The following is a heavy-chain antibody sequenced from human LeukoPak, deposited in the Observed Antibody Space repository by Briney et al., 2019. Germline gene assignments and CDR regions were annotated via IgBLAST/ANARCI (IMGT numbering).Heavy chain of an antibody. V-gene: IGHV1-46*01. J-gene: IGHJ4*02. D-gene: IGHD4-23*01. CDR3: AREASGGYFDY. CDR1: GYTFTSYY. Sequence: GASVKVSCKASGYTFTSYYMHWVRQAPGQGLEWMGIINPSGGSTNYAQNFRGRVTMTRDTSTSTVYMDLSSLRSEDTAVYYCAREASGGYFDYWGQGTLVTVSS. CDR2: INPSGGST.